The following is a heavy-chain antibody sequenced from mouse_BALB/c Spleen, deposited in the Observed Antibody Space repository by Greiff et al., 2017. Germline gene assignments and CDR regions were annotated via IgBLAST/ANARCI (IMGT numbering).Heavy chain of an antibody. V-gene: IGHV2-6-7*01. CDR2: TWGDGSP. J-gene: IGHJ3*01. CDR1: GFSFTGYC. Sequence: VQLQQSGPGLVAPSQSLSITCTVSGFSFTGYCVNWGRQPPGKGLVWLGMTWGDGSPDYSSAFKSRLSISKDNSKSKVLLKMNRLQTDETTRYYCARDDELLGGGAGLACWGQGTLVTVAA. CDR3: ARDDELLGGGAGLAC. D-gene: IGHD2-1*01.